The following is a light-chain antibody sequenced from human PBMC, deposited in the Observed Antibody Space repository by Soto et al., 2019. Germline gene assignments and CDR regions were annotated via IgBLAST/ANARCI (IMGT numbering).Light chain of an antibody. J-gene: IGKJ1*01. CDR2: GAS. CDR3: QQYGSSPWT. Sequence: EFVLTQSPGTLSLSPGERATLSCRASQSLSSSYLAWYQQKPGQAPRLLICGASSRATGIPDRFSGSGSGTDFTLTISRLEPEDFAVYYCQQYGSSPWTFGQGTKVEIK. CDR1: QSLSSSY. V-gene: IGKV3-20*01.